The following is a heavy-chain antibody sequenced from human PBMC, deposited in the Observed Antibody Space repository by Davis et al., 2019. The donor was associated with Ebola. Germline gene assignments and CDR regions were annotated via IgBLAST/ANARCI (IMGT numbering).Heavy chain of an antibody. V-gene: IGHV4-39*07. D-gene: IGHD4-23*01. J-gene: IGHJ4*02. CDR2: INHSGST. CDR1: GGSISSTSYY. CDR3: ARRYGGRY. Sequence: MPSETLSLTCTVSGGSISSTSYYWSWIRQPPGKGLEWIGEINHSGSTNYNPSLKSRVTISVDTSKNQFSLKLGSVTAADTAVYYCARRYGGRYWGQGTLVTVSS.